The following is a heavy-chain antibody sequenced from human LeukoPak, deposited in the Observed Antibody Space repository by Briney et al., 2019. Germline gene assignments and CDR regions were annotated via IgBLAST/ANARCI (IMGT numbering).Heavy chain of an antibody. D-gene: IGHD4-11*01. J-gene: IGHJ6*03. CDR1: GGSISSYY. CDR3: ARGPTVRDKDG. CDR2: IYYSGST. Sequence: KSSETLSLTCTVSGGSISSYYWSWIRQPPGKGLEWIGYIYYSGSTNYNPSLKSRVTISVDTSKNQFSLKLNSVTAADTAVYYCARGPTVRDKDGWGKGTTVTVSS. V-gene: IGHV4-59*01.